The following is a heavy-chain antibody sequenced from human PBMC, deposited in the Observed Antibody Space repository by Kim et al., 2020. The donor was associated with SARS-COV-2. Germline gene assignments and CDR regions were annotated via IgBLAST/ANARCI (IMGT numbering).Heavy chain of an antibody. CDR2: INPSGGST. J-gene: IGHJ6*02. Sequence: ASVKVSCKASGYTFTSYYMHWVRQAPGQGLEWMGIINPSGGSTSYAQKFQGRVTMTRDTSTSTVYMELSSLRSEDTAVYYCARAGPNYDILTGSPYYYGMDVWGQGTTVTVSS. D-gene: IGHD3-9*01. V-gene: IGHV1-46*01. CDR3: ARAGPNYDILTGSPYYYGMDV. CDR1: GYTFTSYY.